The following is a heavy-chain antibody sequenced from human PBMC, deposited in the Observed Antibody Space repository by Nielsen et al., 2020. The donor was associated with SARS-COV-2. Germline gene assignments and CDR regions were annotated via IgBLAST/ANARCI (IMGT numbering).Heavy chain of an antibody. CDR2: ISAYNGNT. CDR3: AYITMVRGVIITSDY. Sequence: ASVKVSCKASGYTFTSYGISWVRQAPGQGLEWMGWISAYNGNTNYAQKLQGRVTMTTDTSTSTAYMELRSLRSDDTAVYYCAYITMVRGVIITSDYWGQGTLVTVSS. J-gene: IGHJ4*02. V-gene: IGHV1-18*01. D-gene: IGHD3-10*01. CDR1: GYTFTSYG.